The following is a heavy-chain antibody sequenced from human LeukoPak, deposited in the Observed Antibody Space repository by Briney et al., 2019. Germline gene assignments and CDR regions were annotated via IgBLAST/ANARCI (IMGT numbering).Heavy chain of an antibody. D-gene: IGHD1-1*01. J-gene: IGHJ4*02. CDR2: IFTYNGDT. CDR3: ARGKEREPFDF. CDR1: GYTFTTYG. V-gene: IGHV1-18*01. Sequence: GASVKVSCKASGYTFTTYGISWVRQAPGQGLEWVGWIFTYNGDTKYEKKFQGRVTMTTDPSTNTVYLELRSLRSDDTAVYYCARGKEREPFDFWGQGTLVTVSS.